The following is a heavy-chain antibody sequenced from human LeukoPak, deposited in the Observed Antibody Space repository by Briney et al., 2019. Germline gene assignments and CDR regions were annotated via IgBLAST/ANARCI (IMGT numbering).Heavy chain of an antibody. J-gene: IGHJ4*02. CDR3: AKDTVANVLLWFGEGDDY. D-gene: IGHD3-10*01. V-gene: IGHV3-13*01. CDR1: GFTFSSYD. Sequence: PGGSLRLSCAASGFTFSSYDMHWVRQATGKGLEWVSAIGTAGDTYYPGSVKGRFTISRENAKNSLYLQMNSLRAEDTAVYYCAKDTVANVLLWFGEGDDYWGQGTLVTVSS. CDR2: IGTAGDT.